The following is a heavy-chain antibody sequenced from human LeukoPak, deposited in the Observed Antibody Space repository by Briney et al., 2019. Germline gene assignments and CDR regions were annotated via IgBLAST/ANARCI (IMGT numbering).Heavy chain of an antibody. CDR2: IYSGGST. CDR3: ASGSGSYRTPYYYMDV. D-gene: IGHD3-10*01. J-gene: IGHJ6*03. CDR1: GFTGSINY. V-gene: IGHV3-53*01. Sequence: GGSLILSCAASGFTGSINYMSWIRQATGKGLAWVSVIYSGGSTYYADSVKGRFTISRDNSKNTLYLQMNSLRAEDTAVYYCASGSGSYRTPYYYMDVWGTGTTVTVSS.